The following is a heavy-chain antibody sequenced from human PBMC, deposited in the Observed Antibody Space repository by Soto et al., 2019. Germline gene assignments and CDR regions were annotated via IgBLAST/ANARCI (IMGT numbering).Heavy chain of an antibody. J-gene: IGHJ6*03. D-gene: IGHD6-13*01. CDR2: ISSSSSTI. Sequence: EVQLVESGGGLVQPGGSLRLSCAASGFTFSSYSMNWVRQAPGKGLEWVSYISSSSSTIYYADSVKGRFTISRDNAKNSLYLQMTSLRAEDTAVYYCARECSSSWCYYYYYMDVWGKGTTVTVSS. CDR1: GFTFSSYS. V-gene: IGHV3-48*01. CDR3: ARECSSSWCYYYYYMDV.